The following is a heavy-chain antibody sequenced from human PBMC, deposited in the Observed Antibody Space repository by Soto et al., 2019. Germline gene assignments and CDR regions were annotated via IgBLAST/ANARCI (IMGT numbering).Heavy chain of an antibody. CDR3: ARYYSGSYDAFDI. CDR2: ISSNGGST. V-gene: IGHV3-64*01. Sequence: GGSLRLSCAASGFTFSSYAMHWVRQAPGKGLEYVSAISSNGGSTYYANSVKGRFTISRDNSKNTLYLQMGSLRAEDMAVYYCARYYSGSYDAFDIWGQGTMVTVSS. CDR1: GFTFSSYA. D-gene: IGHD1-26*01. J-gene: IGHJ3*02.